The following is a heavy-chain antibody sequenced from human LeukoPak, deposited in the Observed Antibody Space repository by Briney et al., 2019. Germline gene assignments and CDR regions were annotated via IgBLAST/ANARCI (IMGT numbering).Heavy chain of an antibody. Sequence: GGSLRLSCTASGFTFSSYTMSWVRQAPGKGLKWVSTITTGGPNTYYADSVKGRFTISRDNSKNTLYLQMNSLRAEDTAVYYCARDERSYCTNPMDWGQGTLVTVSS. CDR1: GFTFSSYT. CDR2: ITTGGPNT. J-gene: IGHJ4*02. CDR3: ARDERSYCTNPMD. V-gene: IGHV3-23*01. D-gene: IGHD2-8*01.